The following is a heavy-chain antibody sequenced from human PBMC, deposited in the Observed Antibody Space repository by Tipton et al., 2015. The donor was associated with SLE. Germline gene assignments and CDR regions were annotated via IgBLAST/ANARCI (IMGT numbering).Heavy chain of an antibody. CDR1: GGSISSGSYY. V-gene: IGHV4-61*09. CDR2: IYTSGST. D-gene: IGHD6-13*01. J-gene: IGHJ4*02. Sequence: TLSLTCTVSGGSISSGSYYWSWIRQPAGKGLEWIGYIYTSGSTNYSPSLKSRVTISVDTSKNQFSLKLSSVTAADTAVYYCARDSIAAAGTSDLHFDYWGQGTLVTVSS. CDR3: ARDSIAAAGTSDLHFDY.